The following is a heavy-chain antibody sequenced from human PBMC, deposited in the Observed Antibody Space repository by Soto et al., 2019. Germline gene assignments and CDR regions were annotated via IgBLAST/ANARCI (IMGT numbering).Heavy chain of an antibody. CDR1: RVAFSKFI. V-gene: IGHV1-69*13. J-gene: IGHJ6*02. CDR3: AKVRYSSPMGYYYGMDV. CDR2: IIPIFGTA. Sequence: SVKVSCKASRVAFSKFIVTWVRQAPGLGLEWVGGIIPIFGTANYAQKFQGRVAITADESTSTSYMEVNNLRSEDTAVYYCAKVRYSSPMGYYYGMDVWGQGTT. D-gene: IGHD6-19*01.